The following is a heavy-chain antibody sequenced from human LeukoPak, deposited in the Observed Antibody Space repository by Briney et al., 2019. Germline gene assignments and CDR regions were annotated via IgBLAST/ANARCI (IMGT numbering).Heavy chain of an antibody. J-gene: IGHJ6*02. CDR2: IYYSGST. Sequence: KSSETLSLTCTVSGGSISSYYWSWIRQPPGKGLEWIGNIYYSGSTNYNPSLKSRVTISVDTSKNQFSLKLSSVTAADTAVYYCAGAPGGSGWYPNYYYYGMDVWGQGTTVTVSS. D-gene: IGHD6-19*01. V-gene: IGHV4-59*08. CDR3: AGAPGGSGWYPNYYYYGMDV. CDR1: GGSISSYY.